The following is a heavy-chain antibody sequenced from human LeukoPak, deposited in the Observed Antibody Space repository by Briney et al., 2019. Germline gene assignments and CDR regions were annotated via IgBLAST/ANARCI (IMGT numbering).Heavy chain of an antibody. CDR1: GGSFSGYY. D-gene: IGHD6-13*01. V-gene: IGHV4-30-2*01. CDR3: ANRGRWDAFDI. Sequence: TSETLSLTCAVYGGSFSGYYWSWIRQPPGQGLEWVGYIYQNGNTYYNPSLESRVTISVDRSKNQFTLKLNSVTAADTATYYCANRGRWDAFDIWGQGTMVTVSS. CDR2: IYQNGNT. J-gene: IGHJ3*02.